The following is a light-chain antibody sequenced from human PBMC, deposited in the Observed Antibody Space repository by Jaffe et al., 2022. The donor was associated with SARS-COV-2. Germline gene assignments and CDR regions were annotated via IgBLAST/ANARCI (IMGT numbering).Light chain of an antibody. Sequence: DIQMTQSPSSLSASVGDRVTITCQATQGLGNYLKWYQQKPGKAPDLLIYNTSTLESGVPSRFSGSGSETNFTFTVNSLQPEDIGTHYCQQFFGGGTKVEI. CDR3: QQF. CDR2: NTS. CDR1: QGLGNY. V-gene: IGKV1-33*01. J-gene: IGKJ4*01.